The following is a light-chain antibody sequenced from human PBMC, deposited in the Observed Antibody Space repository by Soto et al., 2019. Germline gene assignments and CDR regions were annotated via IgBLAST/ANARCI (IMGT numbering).Light chain of an antibody. CDR2: GNN. Sequence: QSVLTQPPSASGTPGQTVTISCSGSSSNIGSHTVNWFQQLPGTAPKLLIYGNNQRPSGVPDRFSGSKSGTSASLAISGLQSEDEADYYCAAWDDSLSVYVFGSGTKVTVL. V-gene: IGLV1-44*01. CDR3: AAWDDSLSVYV. CDR1: SSNIGSHT. J-gene: IGLJ1*01.